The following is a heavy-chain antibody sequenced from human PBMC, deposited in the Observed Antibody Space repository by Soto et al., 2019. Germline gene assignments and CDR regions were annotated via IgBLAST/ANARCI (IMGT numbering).Heavy chain of an antibody. Sequence: QVPLQESGPGLVKPSQTLSLTCSVSGGSISNDDYYWTWIRQPPGKGLEWIGHIYYNGNTYYNPSLKSRLTMSLDTSQNQFSLHLTSVIAADSASYFCARATTVTSSFFYYGLDVWGQGTTVTVSS. CDR1: GGSISNDDYY. CDR3: ARATTVTSSFFYYGLDV. V-gene: IGHV4-30-4*08. CDR2: IYYNGNT. D-gene: IGHD4-17*01. J-gene: IGHJ6*02.